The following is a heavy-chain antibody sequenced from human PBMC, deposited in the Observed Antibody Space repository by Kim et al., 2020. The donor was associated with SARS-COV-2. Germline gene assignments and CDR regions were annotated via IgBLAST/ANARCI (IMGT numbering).Heavy chain of an antibody. CDR3: ARYQNPAWYYESAFDI. CDR2: IWYDGSNK. V-gene: IGHV3-33*01. CDR1: GFTFSSYG. Sequence: GGSLRLSCAASGFTFSSYGMHWVRQAPGKGLEWVAVIWYDGSNKYYADSVKGRFTISRDNSKNTLYLQMNSLRAEDTAVYYCARYQNPAWYYESAFDIWGQGTMVTVSS. J-gene: IGHJ3*02. D-gene: IGHD1-7*01.